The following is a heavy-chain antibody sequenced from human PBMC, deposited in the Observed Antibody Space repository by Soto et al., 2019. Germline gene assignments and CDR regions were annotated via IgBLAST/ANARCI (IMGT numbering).Heavy chain of an antibody. V-gene: IGHV4-31*03. CDR3: ARVSEGILEVGEVIDLFDP. J-gene: IGHJ5*02. CDR1: GGSISSGGYY. D-gene: IGHD3-16*01. CDR2: IYYSGST. Sequence: TLSLTCTVSGGSISSGGYYWSWIRQHPGKGLEWIGYIYYSGSTYYNPSLKSRVTISVDTSKNQFSLKLSSVTAADTPVYYCARVSEGILEVGEVIDLFDPWGQGTLVTVSA.